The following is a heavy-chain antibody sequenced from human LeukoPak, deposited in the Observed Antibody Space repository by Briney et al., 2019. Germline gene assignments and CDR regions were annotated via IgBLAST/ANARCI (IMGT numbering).Heavy chain of an antibody. CDR1: GFSFSSYW. CDR2: LNQDGSEK. J-gene: IGHJ3*02. V-gene: IGHV3-7*01. CDR3: ARGVSWVPGAFDI. D-gene: IGHD6-13*01. Sequence: PGGSLRLSCAVSGFSFSSYWMSWVRQAPGKGLEWVASLNQDGSEKHYADSGKGRFTISRDNAEKSLYLQMNTLRAEDTAAYYCARGVSWVPGAFDIWDQGTMVTVSS.